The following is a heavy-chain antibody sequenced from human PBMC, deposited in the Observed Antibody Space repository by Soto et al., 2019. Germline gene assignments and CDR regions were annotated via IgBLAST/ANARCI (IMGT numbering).Heavy chain of an antibody. D-gene: IGHD3-3*01. V-gene: IGHV3-11*01. CDR1: GFTFSDYY. Sequence: QVQLVESGGGLVKPGGSLRLSCAASGFTFSDYYMSWIRQAPGKGLEWVSYISSSGSTIYYADSVKGRFTISRDNAKNSLYLKMNSLRAEDTAVYYCARTRDFWSDKDTPAFDYWGQGTLVTVSS. CDR3: ARTRDFWSDKDTPAFDY. J-gene: IGHJ4*02. CDR2: ISSSGSTI.